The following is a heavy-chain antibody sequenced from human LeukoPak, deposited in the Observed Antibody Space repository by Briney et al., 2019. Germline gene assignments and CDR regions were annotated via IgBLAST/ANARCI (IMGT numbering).Heavy chain of an antibody. V-gene: IGHV4-39*01. D-gene: IGHD6-13*01. CDR1: GGSISSSSYY. CDR3: ASRRGEQQLLEDY. J-gene: IGHJ4*02. Sequence: SETLSLTCTVSGGSISSSSYYWGWIRHPPGKGLEWIGSIYYSGSTYYNPSLKSRVTISVDTSKNQFSLKLSSVTAADTAVYYCASRRGEQQLLEDYWGQGTLVTVSS. CDR2: IYYSGST.